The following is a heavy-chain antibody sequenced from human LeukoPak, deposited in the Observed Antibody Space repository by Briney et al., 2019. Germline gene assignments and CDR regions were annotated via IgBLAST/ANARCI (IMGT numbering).Heavy chain of an antibody. V-gene: IGHV4-59*12. Sequence: PSETLSLTCTVSGGSISSYYWSWIRQPPGKGLEWIGYIYYSGSTNYNPSLKSRVTISVDTSKNQFSLKLSSVTAADTAVYYCARDVSSGLGYFDYWGQGTLVTVSS. CDR2: IYYSGST. J-gene: IGHJ4*02. CDR3: ARDVSSGLGYFDY. D-gene: IGHD6-19*01. CDR1: GGSISSYY.